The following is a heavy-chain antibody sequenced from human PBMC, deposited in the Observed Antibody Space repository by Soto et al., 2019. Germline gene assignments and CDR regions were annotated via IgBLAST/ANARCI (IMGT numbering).Heavy chain of an antibody. D-gene: IGHD2-2*01. V-gene: IGHV3-9*01. Sequence: GGSLRLSCAASGFTFDDYAMHWVRQAPGKGLEWVSGISWNSGSIGYADSVKGRFTISRDNAKNSLYLQMNSLRAEDTAVYYCARDRWDCISTSCYARPATNWFDPWGQGTLVTVSS. J-gene: IGHJ5*02. CDR1: GFTFDDYA. CDR2: ISWNSGSI. CDR3: ARDRWDCISTSCYARPATNWFDP.